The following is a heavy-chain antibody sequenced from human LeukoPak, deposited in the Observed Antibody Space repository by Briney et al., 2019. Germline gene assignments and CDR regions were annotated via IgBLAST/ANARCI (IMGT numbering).Heavy chain of an antibody. CDR3: ARDVERYFDWLFNFDY. J-gene: IGHJ4*02. CDR2: MSYDGSNK. D-gene: IGHD3-9*01. V-gene: IGHV3-30*04. CDR1: GFTFSSYA. Sequence: GGSLRLSCAASGFTFSSYAMHWVRQAPGKGLEWVAVMSYDGSNKYYADSVKGRFTISRDNSKNTLYLQMNSLRAEDTAVYYCARDVERYFDWLFNFDYWGQGTLVTVSS.